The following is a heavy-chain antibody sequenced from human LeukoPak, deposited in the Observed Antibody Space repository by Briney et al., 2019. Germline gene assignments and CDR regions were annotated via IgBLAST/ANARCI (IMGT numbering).Heavy chain of an antibody. Sequence: KPSETLSLTCTVSGGSISTYYWSWIRQSPGMGLEWIAYVEGRGSPNYNPSLKSRVTTSIDTSKKQFSLQLSSVTAADTAVYYCARLDVNIVALDSWGQGILVTVSS. CDR3: ARLDVNIVALDS. V-gene: IGHV4-59*08. J-gene: IGHJ4*02. CDR2: VEGRGSP. D-gene: IGHD2-21*01. CDR1: GGSISTYY.